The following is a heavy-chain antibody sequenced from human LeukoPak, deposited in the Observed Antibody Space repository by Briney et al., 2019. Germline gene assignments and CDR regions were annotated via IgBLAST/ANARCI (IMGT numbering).Heavy chain of an antibody. CDR2: ISWNSGSI. V-gene: IGHV3-9*01. CDR1: GFTFDDYA. J-gene: IGHJ3*02. D-gene: IGHD6-25*01. Sequence: PGRSLRLSCAASGFTFDDYAMHWVRQAPGKGLEWVSGISWNSGSIGYADSVKGRFTISRDNAKNSLYLQMNSLRAEDTALYYCSASRGYDAGFDIWGQGTMVTVSS. CDR3: SASRGYDAGFDI.